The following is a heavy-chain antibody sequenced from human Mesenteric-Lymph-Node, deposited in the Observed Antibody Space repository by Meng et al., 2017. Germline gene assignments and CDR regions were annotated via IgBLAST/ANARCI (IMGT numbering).Heavy chain of an antibody. Sequence: GESLKISCAASGFTFSSYGMHWVRQAPGKGLEWVAVIWYDGSNKYYADSVKGRFTISRDKSKNTLYLQMNSLRAEDTAVYYCARVSRGSYFYDYWGQGTLVTVSS. CDR2: IWYDGSNK. V-gene: IGHV3-30*19. J-gene: IGHJ4*02. D-gene: IGHD1-26*01. CDR3: ARVSRGSYFYDY. CDR1: GFTFSSYG.